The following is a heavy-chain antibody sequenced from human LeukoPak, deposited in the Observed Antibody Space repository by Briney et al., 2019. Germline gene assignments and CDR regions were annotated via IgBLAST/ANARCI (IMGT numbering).Heavy chain of an antibody. CDR2: INPNSGGT. CDR1: GYTFTGYY. D-gene: IGHD1-26*01. J-gene: IGHJ3*02. CDR3: ARDLRPLVGATPHAFDI. Sequence: ASVKVSCKASGYTFTGYYMHWVRQAPGQGLEWMGWINPNSGGTNYAQKFQGRVTMTRDTSISTAYMELSRLRSDDTAVYYCARDLRPLVGATPHAFDIWGQGTMVTVSS. V-gene: IGHV1-2*02.